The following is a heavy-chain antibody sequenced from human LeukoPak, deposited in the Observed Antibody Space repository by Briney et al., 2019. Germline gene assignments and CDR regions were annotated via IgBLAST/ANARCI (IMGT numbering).Heavy chain of an antibody. CDR3: ARGVTSALSYYYGMDV. D-gene: IGHD2/OR15-2a*01. V-gene: IGHV4-34*01. CDR2: INHSGST. J-gene: IGHJ6*02. Sequence: SETLSLTCAVYVVSFSGYYWTWIRQTPGKGLEWIGEINHSGSTNYNPSLESRVTISIAPSKNQFSLNLHSVTAADTAVYYCARGVTSALSYYYGMDVWGQGTTVTVSS. CDR1: VVSFSGYY.